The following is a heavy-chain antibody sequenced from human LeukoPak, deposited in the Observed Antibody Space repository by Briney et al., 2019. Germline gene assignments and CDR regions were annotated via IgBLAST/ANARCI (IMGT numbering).Heavy chain of an antibody. CDR2: INHSGST. V-gene: IGHV4-34*01. CDR1: GGSFSGYY. D-gene: IGHD3-10*01. J-gene: IGHJ5*02. Sequence: SETLSLTCAVYGGSFSGYYWSWLREPPGKGLEGIGEINHSGSTNYNPSLKSRVTISVATSKNQFSLKLSSVTAADTAVYYCARHPHQTRVPYYYGSRIGLDPWGQGNLVPVSP. CDR3: ARHPHQTRVPYYYGSRIGLDP.